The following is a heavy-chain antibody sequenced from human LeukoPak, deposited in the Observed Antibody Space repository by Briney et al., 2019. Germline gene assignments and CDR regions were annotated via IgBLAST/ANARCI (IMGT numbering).Heavy chain of an antibody. CDR3: AKGAYYYDSSGPDY. CDR2: IWYDGSNK. J-gene: IGHJ4*02. CDR1: GFTFSSYG. V-gene: IGHV3-33*06. D-gene: IGHD3-22*01. Sequence: PGGSLRLSRAASGFTFSSYGMHWVRQAPGKGLEWVAVIWYDGSNKYYADSVKGRFTISRDNSKNTLYLQMNSLRAEDTAVYYCAKGAYYYDSSGPDYWGQGTLVTVSS.